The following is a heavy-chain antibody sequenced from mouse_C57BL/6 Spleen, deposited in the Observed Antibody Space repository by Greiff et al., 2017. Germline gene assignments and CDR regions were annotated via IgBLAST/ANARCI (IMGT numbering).Heavy chain of an antibody. CDR1: GFTFSDYG. CDR2: IRSGSSTI. Sequence: EVQLQQSGGGLVKPGGSLKLSCAASGFTFSDYGMHWVRQAPEKGLEWVAYIRSGSSTIYYADTVKGRFTISRDNAKNTLFLQMTSLRSEDTAMYYCAVTGFAYWGQGTLVTVSA. J-gene: IGHJ3*01. V-gene: IGHV5-17*01. CDR3: AVTGFAY.